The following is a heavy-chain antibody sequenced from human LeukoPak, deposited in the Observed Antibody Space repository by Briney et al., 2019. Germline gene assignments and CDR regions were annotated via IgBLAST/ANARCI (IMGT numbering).Heavy chain of an antibody. Sequence: GGSLRLSCAASGFTVSSNYMSWVRQAPGKGLEWVASIRYDGSNKYYADSVKGRFTISRDNSKNTLYLQMNSLRAEDTAVYYCAKDHDSAFDIWGQGTMVTVSS. V-gene: IGHV3-30*02. CDR3: AKDHDSAFDI. CDR1: GFTVSSNY. CDR2: IRYDGSNK. J-gene: IGHJ3*02. D-gene: IGHD3-22*01.